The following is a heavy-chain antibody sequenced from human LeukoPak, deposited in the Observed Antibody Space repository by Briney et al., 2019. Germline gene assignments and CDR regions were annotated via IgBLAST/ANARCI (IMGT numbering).Heavy chain of an antibody. CDR2: IIPIFGTA. Sequence: SVKVSCKASGGTFSSYAISWVRQAPGQGLEWMGGIIPIFGTANYAQKFQGRVTITADESTSTAYMELSSLRSEDTAVYYCARASDYDFWSGYQHLAEYYMDVWGKGTTVTVSS. CDR3: ARASDYDFWSGYQHLAEYYMDV. V-gene: IGHV1-69*13. CDR1: GGTFSSYA. J-gene: IGHJ6*03. D-gene: IGHD3-3*01.